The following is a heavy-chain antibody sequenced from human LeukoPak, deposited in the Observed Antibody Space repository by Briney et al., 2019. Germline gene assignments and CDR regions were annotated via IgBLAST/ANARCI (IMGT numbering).Heavy chain of an antibody. CDR3: ATDCSGGSCYGAFDI. D-gene: IGHD2-15*01. V-gene: IGHV3-48*01. Sequence: PGGSLRLSCAASGFTFSSYSMNWVRQAPGKGLEWVSYISSSGSTIYYADSVKGRFTISRDNAKNSLYLQMNSLRAEDTAVYYCATDCSGGSCYGAFDIWGQGTMVTVSS. CDR1: GFTFSSYS. J-gene: IGHJ3*02. CDR2: ISSSGSTI.